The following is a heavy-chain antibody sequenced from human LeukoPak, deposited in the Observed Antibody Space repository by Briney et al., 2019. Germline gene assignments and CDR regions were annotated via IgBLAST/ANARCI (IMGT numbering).Heavy chain of an antibody. D-gene: IGHD2-15*01. J-gene: IGHJ5*02. CDR2: INHSGST. CDR1: GGSISSSSYY. Sequence: SETLSLTCTVSGGSISSSSYYWGWIRQPPGKGLEWIGEINHSGSTNYNPSLKSRVTISVDTSKNQFSLKLSSVTAADTAVYYCARHVFLELYCSGGSCYSIWFDPWGQGTLVTVSS. CDR3: ARHVFLELYCSGGSCYSIWFDP. V-gene: IGHV4-39*01.